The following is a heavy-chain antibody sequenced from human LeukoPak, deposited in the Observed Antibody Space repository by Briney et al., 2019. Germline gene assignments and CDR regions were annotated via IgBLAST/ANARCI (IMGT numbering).Heavy chain of an antibody. V-gene: IGHV1-46*01. CDR1: GYTFTSYY. J-gene: IGHJ4*02. D-gene: IGHD3-22*01. Sequence: ASVKVSCKASGYTFTSYYVHWVRQAPGQGLEWMGIINPSGGSTSYAQKFQGRVTMTRDMSTSTVYMELSSLRSEDTAVYYCARGQLRYYYDSSGYLDYWGQGTLVTVSS. CDR3: ARGQLRYYYDSSGYLDY. CDR2: INPSGGST.